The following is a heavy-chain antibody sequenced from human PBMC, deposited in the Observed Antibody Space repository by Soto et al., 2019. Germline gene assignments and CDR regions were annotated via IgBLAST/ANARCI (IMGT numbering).Heavy chain of an antibody. D-gene: IGHD4-17*01. V-gene: IGHV4-39*01. CDR2: IYYSGST. Sequence: SETLSLTCTVSGGSISSSSYYWGWIRQPPGQGLEWIGSIYYSGSTYYNPSLKSRVTISVDTSKNQFSLKLSSVTAADTAVYYCGAVTTGYWGQGTLVTVSS. CDR3: GAVTTGY. CDR1: GGSISSSSYY. J-gene: IGHJ4*02.